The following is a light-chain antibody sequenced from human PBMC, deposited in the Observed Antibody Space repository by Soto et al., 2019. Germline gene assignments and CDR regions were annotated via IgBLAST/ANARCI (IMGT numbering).Light chain of an antibody. CDR3: QQFNNDLFT. Sequence: AIQLTQSPSSLSASVGDRVTITCRASQDINNALAWYQQKPGMAPSLLIFDASTLESGVPSRFSGSGSRTDFTLTISSLQPEDFATYYCQQFNNDLFTFGPGTKVDVK. CDR2: DAS. V-gene: IGKV1D-13*01. CDR1: QDINNA. J-gene: IGKJ3*01.